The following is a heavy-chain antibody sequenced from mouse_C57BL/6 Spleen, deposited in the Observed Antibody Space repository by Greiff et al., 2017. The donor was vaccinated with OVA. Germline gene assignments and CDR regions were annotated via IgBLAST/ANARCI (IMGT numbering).Heavy chain of an antibody. V-gene: IGHV2-5*01. D-gene: IGHD1-1*01. J-gene: IGHJ4*01. CDR1: GFSLTSYG. Sequence: VQLKESGPGLVQPSQSLSITCTVSGFSLTSYGVHWVRQSPGKGLEWLGVIWRGGSTDYNAAFMSRLSITKDNSKSQVFFKMNSLQADDTAIYYCAKNHYGSSYAMDYWGQGTSVTVSS. CDR3: AKNHYGSSYAMDY. CDR2: IWRGGST.